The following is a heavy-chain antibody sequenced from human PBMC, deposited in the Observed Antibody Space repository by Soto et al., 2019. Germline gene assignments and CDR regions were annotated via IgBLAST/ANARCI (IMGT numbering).Heavy chain of an antibody. CDR2: IYWDGDE. V-gene: IGHV2-5*02. Sequence: QITLKESGPTLVKPTQTLTLTCSFSGFSLSSSGVGVGWIRQPPGKALESLALIYWDGDEHYSPSLKSRLSITKDTSKNQGVLTMTDMDPVDSGTYYCAHSYVDRGLSGFPNRGQGTLVTVSS. CDR3: AHSYVDRGLSGFPN. D-gene: IGHD3-10*02. CDR1: GFSLSSSGVG. J-gene: IGHJ4*02.